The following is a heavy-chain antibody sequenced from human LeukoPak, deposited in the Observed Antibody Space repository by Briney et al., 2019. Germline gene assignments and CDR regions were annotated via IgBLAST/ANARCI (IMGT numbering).Heavy chain of an antibody. CDR3: ARVRPASSGSYSR. CDR1: GFTFSSYA. Sequence: GSLRLSCAASGFTFSSYAMSWVRQAPGKGLEWIGEINHSGSNNYNPSLKSRVTISVDTSKNQFSLELSSVTAADTAVYYCARVRPASSGSYSRWGQGTLVTVSS. CDR2: INHSGSN. J-gene: IGHJ4*02. V-gene: IGHV4-34*01. D-gene: IGHD3-10*01.